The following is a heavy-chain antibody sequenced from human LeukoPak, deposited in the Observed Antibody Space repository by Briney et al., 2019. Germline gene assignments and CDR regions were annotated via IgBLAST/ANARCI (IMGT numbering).Heavy chain of an antibody. CDR1: GFTFSSYA. V-gene: IGHV3-30-3*01. CDR2: ISYDGSNK. Sequence: GRSLRLSCAASGFTFSSYAMHWVRQAPGKGLEWVAVISYDGSNKYYADSVKGRFTISRDNSKNTLYLQMNSLRAEDTAVYYCARVEVTSVAAPAPYYYYGMDVWGQGTTVTASS. CDR3: ARVEVTSVAAPAPYYYYGMDV. D-gene: IGHD3-22*01. J-gene: IGHJ6*02.